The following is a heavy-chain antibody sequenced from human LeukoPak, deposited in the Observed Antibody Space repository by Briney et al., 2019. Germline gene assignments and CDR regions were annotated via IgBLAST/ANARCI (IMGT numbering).Heavy chain of an antibody. J-gene: IGHJ4*02. D-gene: IGHD3-22*01. CDR3: ARDLYYYDSSGYFDY. CDR2: ISYGGNNK. CDR1: GFTFSTYA. Sequence: GGSLRLSCAASGFTFSTYAMHWVRQAPGKGLEWVAVISYGGNNKYYADSVKGRFTISRDTSKNTLYLQMNSLRVEDTAVYYCARDLYYYDSSGYFDYWGQGTLVTVSS. V-gene: IGHV3-30-3*01.